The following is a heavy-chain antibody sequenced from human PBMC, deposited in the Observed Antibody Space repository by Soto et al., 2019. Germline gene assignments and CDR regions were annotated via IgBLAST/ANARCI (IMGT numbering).Heavy chain of an antibody. D-gene: IGHD3-22*01. Sequence: QFQLVQSGAEVKKPGASVRVSCEASGYSFTSYGISWVRQAPGQGLEWMGWISTDKGDTNYAQKFQGRVIMTTDTSTSTVFMEVTSLRSDDTAVYYCERDFYERSGNWHDVFDVWGQGTMVTVSS. CDR2: ISTDKGDT. J-gene: IGHJ3*01. V-gene: IGHV1-18*01. CDR1: GYSFTSYG. CDR3: ERDFYERSGNWHDVFDV.